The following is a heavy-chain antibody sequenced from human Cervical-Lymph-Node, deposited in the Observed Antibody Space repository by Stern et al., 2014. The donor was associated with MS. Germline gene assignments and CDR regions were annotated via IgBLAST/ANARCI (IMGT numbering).Heavy chain of an antibody. CDR3: ARDTSSPERSDW. CDR2: ITNVGST. J-gene: IGHJ4*02. Sequence: VQLVESVGGVIQPGGSLRLSCTASGFTVSRDYMTWVRQAPGKGLEWVSLITNVGSTFYTDSVKGRFTISRDDSKNTVYLHMTSLRAEDTAMYYCARDTSSPERSDWWGQGTLVTVSS. V-gene: IGHV3-53*01. D-gene: IGHD1-1*01. CDR1: GFTVSRDY.